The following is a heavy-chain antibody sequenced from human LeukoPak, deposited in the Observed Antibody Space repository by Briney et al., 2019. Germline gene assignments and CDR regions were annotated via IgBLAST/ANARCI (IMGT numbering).Heavy chain of an antibody. V-gene: IGHV4-34*01. CDR3: ARFLRGDRWYFDY. Sequence: SETLSLTCAVYGGSFSGYYWSWIRQPPGKGLEWIGEINHSGSTNYNPSLKSRVTISVDTSKNQFSLKLSSVTAADTAVYYCARFLRGDRWYFDYWGQGTLVTVSS. J-gene: IGHJ4*02. CDR1: GGSFSGYY. CDR2: INHSGST. D-gene: IGHD3-16*01.